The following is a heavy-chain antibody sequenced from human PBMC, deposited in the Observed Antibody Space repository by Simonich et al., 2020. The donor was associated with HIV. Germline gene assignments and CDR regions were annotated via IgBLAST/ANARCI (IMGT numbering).Heavy chain of an antibody. V-gene: IGHV1-8*01. D-gene: IGHD1-26*01. Sequence: QVQLGQSGAEVKKHGASVKVSCKASGYTFNTYDINWGRQANGQGLEWMDWMNPNSCNTGYAQKFKGRVNMTRNTSINTAYMEMSSLRSEDTAVYYCAKLYSGSGRGLDVWGQGTTVTVSS. CDR3: AKLYSGSGRGLDV. J-gene: IGHJ6*02. CDR1: GYTFNTYD. CDR2: MNPNSCNT.